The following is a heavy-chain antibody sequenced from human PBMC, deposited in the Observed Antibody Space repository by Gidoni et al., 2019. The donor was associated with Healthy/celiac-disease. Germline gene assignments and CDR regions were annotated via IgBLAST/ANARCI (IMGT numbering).Heavy chain of an antibody. V-gene: IGHV3-72*01. CDR3: ARDGNGGNPFWY. D-gene: IGHD2-15*01. CDR1: GFTFSDHY. J-gene: IGHJ4*02. CDR2: TRNKANSYTT. Sequence: EVQLVESGGGLVQPGGSLRLSCAASGFTFSDHYMDWVRQAPGKGLEWVGRTRNKANSYTTEYAASVKGRFTISRDDSKNSLYLQMNSLKTEDTAVYYCARDGNGGNPFWYWGQGTLVTVSS.